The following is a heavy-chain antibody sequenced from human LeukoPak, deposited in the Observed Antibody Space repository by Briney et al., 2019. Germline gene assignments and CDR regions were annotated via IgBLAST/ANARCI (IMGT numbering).Heavy chain of an antibody. Sequence: ASVKVSCKASGYTFTGYYMHWVRQAPGQGLEWMGWINPNSGGTNYAQKFQGRVTMTRDTSISTAYIELSRLRFDDTAVYYCARSDGGNDRRFDYWGQGTLVTVPS. J-gene: IGHJ4*02. CDR2: INPNSGGT. D-gene: IGHD5-12*01. CDR3: ARSDGGNDRRFDY. CDR1: GYTFTGYY. V-gene: IGHV1-2*02.